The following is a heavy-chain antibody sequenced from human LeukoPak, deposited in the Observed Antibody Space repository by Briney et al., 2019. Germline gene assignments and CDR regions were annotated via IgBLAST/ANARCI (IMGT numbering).Heavy chain of an antibody. Sequence: SLRLSCAASGFTFDDYAMHWVRQAPGKGLEWVSGISWNSGSIGYADSVKGRFTISRDNAKNSLYLQMNSLRAEDTALYYCARVGDGYNFGYFDYWGQGTLVTVSS. D-gene: IGHD5-24*01. J-gene: IGHJ4*02. V-gene: IGHV3-9*01. CDR3: ARVGDGYNFGYFDY. CDR1: GFTFDDYA. CDR2: ISWNSGSI.